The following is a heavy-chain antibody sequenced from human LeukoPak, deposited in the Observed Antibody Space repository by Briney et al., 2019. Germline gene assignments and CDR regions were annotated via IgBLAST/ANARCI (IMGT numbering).Heavy chain of an antibody. D-gene: IGHD2-2*01. CDR1: GFTFSTYA. CDR2: ISYDASNK. CDR3: ARAVVSAAKFSGMDV. J-gene: IGHJ6*04. Sequence: PGGSLRLSCAASGFTFSTYAMHWVRQAPGKGLEWVAVISYDASNKYYADSVEGRFTTSRDNSKNTLYLQMNSLRTEDTAVYYCARAVVSAAKFSGMDVWGKGTTITVSS. V-gene: IGHV3-30*04.